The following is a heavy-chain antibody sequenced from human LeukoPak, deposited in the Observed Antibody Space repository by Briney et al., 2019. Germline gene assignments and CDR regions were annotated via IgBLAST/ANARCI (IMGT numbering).Heavy chain of an antibody. CDR1: GFTFSSSE. J-gene: IGHJ3*02. D-gene: IGHD6-19*01. CDR3: ARSLTVAGDAFDI. Sequence: GGSLRLSCAASGFTFSSSEMNWVRQAPGTGLEWVSYISSSSITIYYADSVKDRFTISRDNAKNSLYLQMNSLRAEDTAVYYCARSLTVAGDAFDIWGQGTMVTVSS. CDR2: ISSSSITI. V-gene: IGHV3-48*03.